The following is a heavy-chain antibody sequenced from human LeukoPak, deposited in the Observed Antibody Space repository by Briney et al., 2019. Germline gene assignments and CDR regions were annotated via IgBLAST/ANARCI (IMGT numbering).Heavy chain of an antibody. Sequence: ASVNVSCKVSGYTLTELSMHWVRQAPGKGLEWMGGFDPEDGETIYAQKFQGRVTMTEDTSTDTAYMELSSLRSEDTAVYYCATDLTTVTTFEDYWGQGTLVTVSS. V-gene: IGHV1-24*01. CDR2: FDPEDGET. CDR3: ATDLTTVTTFEDY. D-gene: IGHD4-17*01. CDR1: GYTLTELS. J-gene: IGHJ4*02.